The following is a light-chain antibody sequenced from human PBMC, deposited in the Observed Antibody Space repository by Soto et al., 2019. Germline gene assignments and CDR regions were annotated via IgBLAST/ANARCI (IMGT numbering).Light chain of an antibody. J-gene: IGKJ5*01. CDR2: GAS. CDR3: QQYTGPPTT. CDR1: QTVSSNY. Sequence: IVVTQSPATLSVSPGERATLSCRASQTVSSNYLAWCQQRPGQAPRLLIYGASTRAAGIPDRFSGSGSGTDFTLTITRLEPEDSAVYFCQQYTGPPTTFGQGTRPEI. V-gene: IGKV3-20*01.